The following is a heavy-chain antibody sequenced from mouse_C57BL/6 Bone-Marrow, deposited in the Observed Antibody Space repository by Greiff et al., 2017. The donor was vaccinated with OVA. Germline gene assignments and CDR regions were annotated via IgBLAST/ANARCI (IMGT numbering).Heavy chain of an antibody. Sequence: QVQLQQSGAELARPGASVKLSCKASGYTFTSYGISWVKQRPGQGLEWIGEIYPRSGNTYYNEKFKGKATLTADKSSSTAYMELRSLTSEDSAVYFCARWAYYSNYGGFAYWGQGTLVTVSA. D-gene: IGHD2-5*01. CDR2: IYPRSGNT. CDR1: GYTFTSYG. V-gene: IGHV1-81*01. CDR3: ARWAYYSNYGGFAY. J-gene: IGHJ3*01.